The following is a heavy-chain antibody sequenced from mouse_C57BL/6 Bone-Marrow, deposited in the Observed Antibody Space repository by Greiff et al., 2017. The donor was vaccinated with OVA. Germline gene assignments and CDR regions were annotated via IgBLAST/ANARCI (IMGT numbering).Heavy chain of an antibody. CDR3: ARLGDY. Sequence: QVQLQQPGAELVMPGASVKLSCKASGYTFTNYWMHWVKQRPGQGLEWIGEIDPSDSYTNSNQKFKGKSTLTVDKSSSTAYMQLSSLTSEDSAVYYCARLGDYWGQGTSVTVSS. CDR1: GYTFTNYW. CDR2: IDPSDSYT. V-gene: IGHV1-69*01. J-gene: IGHJ4*01.